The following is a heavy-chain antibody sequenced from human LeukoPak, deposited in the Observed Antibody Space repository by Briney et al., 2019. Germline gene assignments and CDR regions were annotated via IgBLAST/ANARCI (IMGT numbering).Heavy chain of an antibody. D-gene: IGHD2/OR15-2a*01. V-gene: IGHV3-15*01. J-gene: IGHJ4*02. CDR2: IKSNADGGTP. CDR1: GFSFMNAW. Sequence: GGSLRLSCAAPGFSFMNAWMIWVRQAPGKGLEWVGRIKSNADGGTPDYAAPARGRFTISRDDSKNTLYLQMNSLKTEDTAVYYCTTFYHEYSPYWGRGTLVTVSS. CDR3: TTFYHEYSPY.